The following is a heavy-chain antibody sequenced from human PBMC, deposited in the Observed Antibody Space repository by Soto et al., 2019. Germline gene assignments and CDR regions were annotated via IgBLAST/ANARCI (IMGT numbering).Heavy chain of an antibody. D-gene: IGHD3-22*01. J-gene: IGHJ6*02. CDR1: GYTFTLYY. CDR2: INPSGGST. V-gene: IGHV1-46*01. Sequence: SVKGSCKASGYTFTLYYLHCLRQAPGQGLELMGIINPSGGSTSYAQKFQGRVTMTRDTSTSTVYMELSSLRSEDTAVYYCARIYYDRYYYYGMDVWGQGTTVTVSS. CDR3: ARIYYDRYYYYGMDV.